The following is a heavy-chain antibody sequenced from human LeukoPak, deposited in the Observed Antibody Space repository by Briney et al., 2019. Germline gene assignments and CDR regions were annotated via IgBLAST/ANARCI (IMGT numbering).Heavy chain of an antibody. Sequence: GGSLRLSCAASGFTFSSYAMHWVRQAPGKGLEWVAVISYDGSNKYYADSVKGRFTISRDNSKNTLYLQMNSLRAEDTAVYYCARDRLSSGFPPRAYYYYYGMDVWGQGTTVSVSS. CDR2: ISYDGSNK. D-gene: IGHD2-21*02. J-gene: IGHJ6*02. CDR1: GFTFSSYA. CDR3: ARDRLSSGFPPRAYYYYYGMDV. V-gene: IGHV3-30-3*01.